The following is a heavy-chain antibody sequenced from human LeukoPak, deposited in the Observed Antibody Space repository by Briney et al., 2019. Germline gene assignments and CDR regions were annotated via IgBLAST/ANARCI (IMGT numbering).Heavy chain of an antibody. CDR1: GFTFSSYG. CDR3: ARHYGDYFDY. J-gene: IGHJ4*02. Sequence: GGSLRLSCAASGFTFSSYGMHWVRQAPGKGLEWVAVIWYDGSNKYYADSVKGRFTISRDDSKNTLYLQMNSLRAEDTAVYFCARHYGDYFDYWGQGTLVTVSS. D-gene: IGHD4-17*01. V-gene: IGHV3-33*01. CDR2: IWYDGSNK.